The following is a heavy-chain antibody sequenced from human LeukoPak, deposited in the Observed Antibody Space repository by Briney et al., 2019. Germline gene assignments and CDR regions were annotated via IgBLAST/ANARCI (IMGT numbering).Heavy chain of an antibody. D-gene: IGHD5-18*01. CDR3: AKAREGYSYGHDAFDI. V-gene: IGHV3-23*01. J-gene: IGHJ3*02. CDR2: ISGSGGST. CDR1: GFTFSSYA. Sequence: GGSLRLSCAASGFTFSSYAMSWVRQAPGKGLVWVSAISGSGGSTYYADSVKGRFTISRDNSKNTLYLQMNSLRAEDTAVYYCAKAREGYSYGHDAFDIWGQGTMVTVSS.